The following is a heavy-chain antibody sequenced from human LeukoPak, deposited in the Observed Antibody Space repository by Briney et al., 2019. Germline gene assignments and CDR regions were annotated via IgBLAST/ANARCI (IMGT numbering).Heavy chain of an antibody. CDR1: GGSISSGGYY. J-gene: IGHJ2*01. CDR2: IYHSGST. CDR3: ARWLQLLWYFDL. Sequence: SETLSLTCTVSGGSISSGGYYWSWIRQPPGKGLEWIGYIYHSGSTYYNPSLKSRVTISVDRSKNQFSLKLSSVTAADTAMYYCARWLQLLWYFDLWGRGTLVTVSS. V-gene: IGHV4-30-2*01. D-gene: IGHD5-24*01.